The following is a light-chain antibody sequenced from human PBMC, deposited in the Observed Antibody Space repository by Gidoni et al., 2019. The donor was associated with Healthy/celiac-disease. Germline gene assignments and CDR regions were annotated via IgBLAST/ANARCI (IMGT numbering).Light chain of an antibody. J-gene: IGKJ4*01. CDR2: GAS. V-gene: IGKV3-20*01. CDR3: QQYGSSSLT. CDR1: QSVSSSY. Sequence: EIVLTQSPGTLSLSPGERATLSCRASQSVSSSYLAWYQQKPGQAPRLRIYGASSRATGIPDRFSGSGSGKDFTLTISRLEPEDLAVYYCQQYGSSSLTFXGXTKVEIK.